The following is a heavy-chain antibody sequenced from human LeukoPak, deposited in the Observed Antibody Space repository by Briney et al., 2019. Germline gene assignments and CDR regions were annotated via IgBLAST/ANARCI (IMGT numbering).Heavy chain of an antibody. D-gene: IGHD3-22*01. J-gene: IGHJ1*01. V-gene: IGHV4-39*07. CDR3: ARLDYYDN. CDR1: GXSISSSSYY. Sequence: SETLSLTWTVSGXSISSSSYYWGWIRQPPGKGLEWIGSIYYSGITYYNPSLKSRVSISVDTSKNQFSLELSSVTAEDTAVYYCARLDYYDNWGQGTLVTVSS. CDR2: IYYSGIT.